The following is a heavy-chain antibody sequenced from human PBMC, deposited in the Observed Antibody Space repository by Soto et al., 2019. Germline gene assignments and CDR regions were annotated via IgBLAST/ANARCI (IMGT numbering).Heavy chain of an antibody. J-gene: IGHJ5*01. CDR1: GGTFSSYA. Sequence: SVKASSKASGGTFSSYAISSPRQATGQGLEWMGGIIPIFGTANYAQKFQGRVTITEDESTSTAYKELSSLRSEDTAVYHCASEAGTTEDCFDSWGKGTLVTVSS. CDR2: IIPIFGTA. V-gene: IGHV1-69*13. CDR3: ASEAGTTEDCFDS. D-gene: IGHD1-1*01.